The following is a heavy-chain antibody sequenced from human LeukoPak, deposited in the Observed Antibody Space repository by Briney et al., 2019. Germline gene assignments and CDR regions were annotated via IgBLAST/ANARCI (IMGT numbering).Heavy chain of an antibody. CDR3: ARALVGAFFDY. J-gene: IGHJ4*02. CDR2: ISYDGSNE. V-gene: IGHV3-30*03. CDR1: GFTFSSYG. D-gene: IGHD1-26*01. Sequence: GRSLRLSCAASGFTFSSYGMHWVRQAPGKGLEWVAVISYDGSNENHADSVKGRFTISRDNTKNTLYVQMNSLRAEDTALYYCARALVGAFFDYWGQGTLVTVSS.